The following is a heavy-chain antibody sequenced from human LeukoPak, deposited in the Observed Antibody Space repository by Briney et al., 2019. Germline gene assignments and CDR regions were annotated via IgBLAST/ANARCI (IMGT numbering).Heavy chain of an antibody. CDR3: ARDTLPDSDDSSGELDY. J-gene: IGHJ4*02. Sequence: ASVKVSCKASGYTFTNYDINWVRQATGQGLEWMGWMNPNSGNTGYAQKFQGRVTMTRNTSISTAYMELSSLRSEDTAVYYCARDTLPDSDDSSGELDYWGQGTLVTVSS. V-gene: IGHV1-8*01. CDR1: GYTFTNYD. CDR2: MNPNSGNT. D-gene: IGHD3-22*01.